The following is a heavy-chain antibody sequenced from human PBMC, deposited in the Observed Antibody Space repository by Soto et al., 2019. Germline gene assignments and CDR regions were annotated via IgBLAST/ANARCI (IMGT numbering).Heavy chain of an antibody. CDR3: AIPRGGWYLQH. CDR2: ISTDDGST. Sequence: EMQLVESGGGLVQPGGSLRLSCAASGFTFSSYAMSWVRQAPGQGLEWVSAISTDDGSTYYADSVKGRFSISRDNSKNTLYLQMNRMRADDTAVYYCAIPRGGWYLQHWGQGTLVTVSS. V-gene: IGHV3-23*04. J-gene: IGHJ1*01. D-gene: IGHD6-19*01. CDR1: GFTFSSYA.